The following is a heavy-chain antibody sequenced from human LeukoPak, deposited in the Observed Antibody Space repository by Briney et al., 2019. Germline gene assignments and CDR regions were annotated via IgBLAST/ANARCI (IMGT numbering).Heavy chain of an antibody. V-gene: IGHV3-74*03. D-gene: IGHD1-26*01. CDR3: ARVSRGRYHFHX. CDR1: VFTFSTYW. CDR2: INMDGTTI. Sequence: GGSLRLSCAASVFTFSTYWMHWVRQSPGKGRVWVSRINMDGTTITYAVSVEVRFTIYRDNAKNTLYLQINSLSAEDTAVYYSARVSRGRYHFHXXAQGPLXTVXS. J-gene: IGHJ1*01.